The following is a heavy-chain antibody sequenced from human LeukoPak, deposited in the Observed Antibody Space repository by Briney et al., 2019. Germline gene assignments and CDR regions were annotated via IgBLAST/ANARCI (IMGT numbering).Heavy chain of an antibody. V-gene: IGHV1-46*01. CDR2: IYPRDGST. CDR3: ASGEVGVVYRAGGRYYYHYHAMDV. Sequence: ASVKVSCKASGYSFTSNYIHWVRQAPGQGLEWMGMIYPRDGSTSYAQKFQGRVTVTRDTSTSTVHMELSGLRSDDTAVYYCASGEVGVVYRAGGRYYYHYHAMDVWGQGTTVTVSS. CDR1: GYSFTSNY. D-gene: IGHD2-8*02. J-gene: IGHJ6*02.